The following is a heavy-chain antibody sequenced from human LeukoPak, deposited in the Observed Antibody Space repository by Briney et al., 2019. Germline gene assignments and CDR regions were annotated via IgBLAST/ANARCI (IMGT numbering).Heavy chain of an antibody. CDR1: GFTYDDYV. V-gene: IGHV3-9*01. CDR3: AKDRYSSSGYDFDY. D-gene: IGHD5-12*01. CDR2: ISWNSGSI. J-gene: IGHJ4*02. Sequence: GGALRLSCAVSGFTYDDYVMHWVRQAPGKGLEWVSGISWNSGSIGYADSVKGRFTISRDNAKNSLYLQMNSLRAEDTALYYCAKDRYSSSGYDFDYWGQGTLVTVSS.